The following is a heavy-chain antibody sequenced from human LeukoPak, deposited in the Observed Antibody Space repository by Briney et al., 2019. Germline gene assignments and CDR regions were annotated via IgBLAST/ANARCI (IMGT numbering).Heavy chain of an antibody. CDR3: TMGWRGTYYDPASY. D-gene: IGHD1-26*01. J-gene: IGHJ4*02. V-gene: IGHV5-51*01. Sequence: GESLKISCTGSGYTFTTNCIGWVRHMPGKGREWMAIILPADSDIKYSPSFQGQVSISVDKTIITAYRQWSSLKASDTAMYYCTMGWRGTYYDPASYWSQGTLIIVSS. CDR1: GYTFTTNC. CDR2: ILPADSDI.